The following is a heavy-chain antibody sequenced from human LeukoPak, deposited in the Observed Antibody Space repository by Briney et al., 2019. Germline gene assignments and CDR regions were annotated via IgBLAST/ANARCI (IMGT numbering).Heavy chain of an antibody. J-gene: IGHJ4*02. Sequence: GGSLRLSCAASGFTFSSYAMSWVRQAPGKGLEWVGRIKSKTDGGTTDYAAPVKGRFTISRDDSKNTLYLQMNSLKTEDTAVYYCTTDYPPYDILTGYFPFDYWGQGTLVTVSS. V-gene: IGHV3-15*01. CDR2: IKSKTDGGTT. D-gene: IGHD3-9*01. CDR1: GFTFSSYA. CDR3: TTDYPPYDILTGYFPFDY.